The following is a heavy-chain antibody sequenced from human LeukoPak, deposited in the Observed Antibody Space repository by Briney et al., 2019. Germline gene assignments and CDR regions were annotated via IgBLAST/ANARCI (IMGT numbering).Heavy chain of an antibody. CDR2: ISASSSTI. J-gene: IGHJ6*03. CDR1: GLTFSSYS. Sequence: GGSLRLSCAASGLTFSSYSMNWVRQAPGKGLEWVSYISASSSTIYYADSVKGRFTISRDNAKNSLYLQMNSLRAEDTAVYYCARALSRSYCSSTSCYWPNYYYYMDVWGKGTTVTVSS. V-gene: IGHV3-48*01. D-gene: IGHD2-2*01. CDR3: ARALSRSYCSSTSCYWPNYYYYMDV.